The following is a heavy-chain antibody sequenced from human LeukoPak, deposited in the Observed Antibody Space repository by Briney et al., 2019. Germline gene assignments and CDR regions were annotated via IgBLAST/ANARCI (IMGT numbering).Heavy chain of an antibody. CDR3: ARNILGYCSGGSCYSGGFDY. CDR1: GGTFSSYA. CDR2: IIPIFGTA. D-gene: IGHD2-15*01. Sequence: SVKVSCKASGGTFSSYAISWVRQAPGQGLEWMGGIIPIFGTANYAQKFQGRVTITADESTSTAYMELSSPRSEDTAVYYCARNILGYCSGGSCYSGGFDYWGQGTLVTVSS. V-gene: IGHV1-69*13. J-gene: IGHJ4*02.